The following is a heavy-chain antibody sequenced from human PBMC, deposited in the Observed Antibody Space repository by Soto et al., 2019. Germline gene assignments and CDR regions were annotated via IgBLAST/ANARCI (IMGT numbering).Heavy chain of an antibody. D-gene: IGHD2-21*02. CDR2: ISTYNGNT. J-gene: IGHJ4*02. Sequence: GASVKVSCKASGYTFTTYDISWVRQAPGQGLEWMGRISTYNGNTNYPQSLQGRLTMTTDTSTTTAYMELRSLRSDDTAVYYCARGGGIVVVTAPYDHWGQGTLVTVSS. CDR3: ARGGGIVVVTAPYDH. V-gene: IGHV1-18*01. CDR1: GYTFTTYD.